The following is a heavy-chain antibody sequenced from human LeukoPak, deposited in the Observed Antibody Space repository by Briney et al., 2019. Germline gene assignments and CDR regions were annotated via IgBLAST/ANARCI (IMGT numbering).Heavy chain of an antibody. Sequence: SETLSLTCTVSGASISSGGYYWSWIRQHPGKGLEWIGYIFNSGSTYYNPSLKSRVTISIDTSKNQFSLKVSSVTAADTAVYYCARRVISEFSIDKGNWLDPWGQGILVTVSS. CDR2: IFNSGST. V-gene: IGHV4-31*03. CDR3: ARRVISEFSIDKGNWLDP. D-gene: IGHD3-3*02. J-gene: IGHJ5*02. CDR1: GASISSGGYY.